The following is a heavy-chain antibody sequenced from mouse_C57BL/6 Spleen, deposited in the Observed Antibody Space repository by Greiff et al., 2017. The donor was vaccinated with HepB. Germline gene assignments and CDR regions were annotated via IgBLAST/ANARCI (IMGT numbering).Heavy chain of an antibody. D-gene: IGHD1-1*01. V-gene: IGHV3-6*01. CDR1: GYSITSGYY. Sequence: EVKLQESGPGLVKPSQSLSLTCSVTGYSITSGYYWNWIRHFPGNKLEWMGYISYDGSNNYNPSLKNRISITRDTSKNQFFLKLNSVTTEDTATYYCASSYGSSYLAWFAYWGQGTLVTVSA. J-gene: IGHJ3*01. CDR2: ISYDGSN. CDR3: ASSYGSSYLAWFAY.